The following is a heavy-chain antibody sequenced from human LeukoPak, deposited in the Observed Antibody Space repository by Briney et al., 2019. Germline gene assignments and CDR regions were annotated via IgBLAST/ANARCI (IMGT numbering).Heavy chain of an antibody. D-gene: IGHD3-10*01. Sequence: ASVKVSCKASGGTFSSYALSWVRQAPGQGLEWMGGIIPIFGTTTYAQKFQGRVTMTRNTSISTAYMELSSLRSEDTAVYYCARAVANYYGSGSYYTFDYWGQGTLVTVSS. CDR2: IIPIFGTT. V-gene: IGHV1-69*05. CDR1: GGTFSSYA. J-gene: IGHJ4*02. CDR3: ARAVANYYGSGSYYTFDY.